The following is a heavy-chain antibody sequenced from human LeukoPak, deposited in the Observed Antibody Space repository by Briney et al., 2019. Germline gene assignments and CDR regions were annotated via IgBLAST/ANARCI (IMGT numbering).Heavy chain of an antibody. V-gene: IGHV3-9*01. D-gene: IGHD6-13*01. CDR2: ISWNSGSI. Sequence: GRSLRLSCAASGFTFDDYAMHWVRQAPGKGLEWVSGISWNSGSIGYADSVKGRFTISRDNAKNSLYLQMNSLRAEDTALYYCAKDATPAAVHYWGQGTLVTVSS. CDR3: AKDATPAAVHY. J-gene: IGHJ4*02. CDR1: GFTFDDYA.